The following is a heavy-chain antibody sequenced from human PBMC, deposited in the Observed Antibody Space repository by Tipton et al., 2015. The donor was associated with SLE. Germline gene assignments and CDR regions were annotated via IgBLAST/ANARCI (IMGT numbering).Heavy chain of an antibody. CDR2: ISSSGSTI. CDR3: ARGLIVVDYYFDY. J-gene: IGHJ4*02. D-gene: IGHD3-22*01. Sequence: SLRLSCAASGFTFSDYYMSWIRQAPGKGLEWVSYISSSGSTIYYADSVKGRFTISRDNAKNSLYLQMNSLRAEDTAVYYCARGLIVVDYYFDYWGQGTLVTVSS. V-gene: IGHV3-11*04. CDR1: GFTFSDYY.